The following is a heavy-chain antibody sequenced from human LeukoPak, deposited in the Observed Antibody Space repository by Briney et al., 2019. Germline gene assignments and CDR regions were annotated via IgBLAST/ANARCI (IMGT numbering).Heavy chain of an antibody. Sequence: PGGSLRLSCTASGFTFADYSMTWFRQAPGKGLEWVSFIRNKASRGAADYAASVRGRFTVSRDDSNSIVYLQMDGLKTEDTGLYYCTRDRIQTDYWGQGTLVTVSS. CDR2: IRNKASRGAA. CDR3: TRDRIQTDY. J-gene: IGHJ4*02. CDR1: GFTFADYS. V-gene: IGHV3-49*03.